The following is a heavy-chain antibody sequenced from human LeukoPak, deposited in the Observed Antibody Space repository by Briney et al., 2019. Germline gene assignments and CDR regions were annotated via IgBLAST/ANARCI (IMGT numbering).Heavy chain of an antibody. V-gene: IGHV3-33*01. Sequence: GGSLRLPCAASGFTFSSYGMDWVRQAPGKGLEWGAVIWYDGSNKYYADSVKGRFTISRDNSKNTLYLQMNSLRAEDTAVYYCARAEQLVLDYWGQGPLVTVSS. J-gene: IGHJ4*02. CDR3: ARAEQLVLDY. CDR2: IWYDGSNK. CDR1: GFTFSSYG. D-gene: IGHD6-13*01.